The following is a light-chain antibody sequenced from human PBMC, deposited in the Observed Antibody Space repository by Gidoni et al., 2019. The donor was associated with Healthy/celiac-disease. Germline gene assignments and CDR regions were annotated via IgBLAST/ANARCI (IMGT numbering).Light chain of an antibody. Sequence: DIVMTQSPDSLAVPLGERPTINCKSSQRVLYRSNNKNYLAWYQQKPGQTPKLLIYWASTRESGVPDRFSGSGSGTDFTLTISSLQAEDVAVYYCQQYYSTPRTFGQGTKVEIK. CDR1: QRVLYRSNNKNY. J-gene: IGKJ1*01. V-gene: IGKV4-1*01. CDR3: QQYYSTPRT. CDR2: WAS.